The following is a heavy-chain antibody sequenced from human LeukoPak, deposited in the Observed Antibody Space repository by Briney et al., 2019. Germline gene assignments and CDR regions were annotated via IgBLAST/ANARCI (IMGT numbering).Heavy chain of an antibody. CDR2: INHSGST. J-gene: IGHJ4*02. CDR1: GGSFSGYY. Sequence: ETLSLTCAVYGGSFSGYYWSWIRQPPGKGLEWIGEINHSGSTNYNPSLKNRVTISVDTSKNQFSLKLSSVTAADTAVYYCARGLSIPLDYWGQGTLVTVSS. CDR3: ARGLSIPLDY. V-gene: IGHV4-34*01.